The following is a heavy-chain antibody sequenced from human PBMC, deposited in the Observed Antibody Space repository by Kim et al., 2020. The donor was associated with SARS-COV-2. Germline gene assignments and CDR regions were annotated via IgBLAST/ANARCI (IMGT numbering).Heavy chain of an antibody. Sequence: SETLSLTCTVSGGSISSYYWSWIRQPPGKGLEWIGYIYYSGSTNYNPSLKSRVTISVDTSKNQFSLKLSSVTAADTAVYYCARDSSSWYLSWFDPWGQGTLVTVSS. J-gene: IGHJ5*02. CDR1: GGSISSYY. CDR2: IYYSGST. CDR3: ARDSSSWYLSWFDP. D-gene: IGHD6-13*01. V-gene: IGHV4-59*01.